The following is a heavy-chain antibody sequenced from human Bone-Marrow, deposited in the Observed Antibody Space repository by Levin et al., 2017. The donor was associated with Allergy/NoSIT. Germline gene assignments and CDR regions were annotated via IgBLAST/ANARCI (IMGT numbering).Heavy chain of an antibody. CDR1: GFTFNSYV. CDR3: ARGIWFGELPYYYYYGMDM. V-gene: IGHV3-30*14. D-gene: IGHD3-10*01. CDR2: MSYDGTTQ. Sequence: PGGSLRLSCGASGFTFNSYVMYWVRQAPGKGLEWVGLMSYDGTTQYYADSAKGRFTISRDISKNMLYLQMSSLRVEDTAVYYCARGIWFGELPYYYYYGMDMWGPGTAVTVS. J-gene: IGHJ6*02.